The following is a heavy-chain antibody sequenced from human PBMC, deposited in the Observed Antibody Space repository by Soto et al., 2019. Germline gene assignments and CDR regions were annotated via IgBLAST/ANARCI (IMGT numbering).Heavy chain of an antibody. J-gene: IGHJ4*02. V-gene: IGHV3-23*01. CDR3: AKGSTVTTSLSEFDY. D-gene: IGHD4-17*01. Sequence: QLGGSLRLSCAASGFTFSSYAMSWVRQAPGKGLEWVSAISGSGGSTYYADSVKGRFTISRDNSKNTLYLQMNSLRAEDTAVYYCAKGSTVTTSLSEFDYWGQGTLVTVSS. CDR2: ISGSGGST. CDR1: GFTFSSYA.